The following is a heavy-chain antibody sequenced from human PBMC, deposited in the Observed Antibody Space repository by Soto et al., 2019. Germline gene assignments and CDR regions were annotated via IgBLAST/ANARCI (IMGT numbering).Heavy chain of an antibody. D-gene: IGHD5-12*01. CDR3: ATPVEMATIGFDY. Sequence: TGGSLRLSCAASGFTFSSYEMNWVRQAPGKGLEWVSYISSSGSTIYYADSVKGRFTISRDNAKNSLYLQMNSLRAEDTAVYYCATPVEMATIGFDYWGQGTLVTVSS. V-gene: IGHV3-48*03. J-gene: IGHJ4*02. CDR1: GFTFSSYE. CDR2: ISSSGSTI.